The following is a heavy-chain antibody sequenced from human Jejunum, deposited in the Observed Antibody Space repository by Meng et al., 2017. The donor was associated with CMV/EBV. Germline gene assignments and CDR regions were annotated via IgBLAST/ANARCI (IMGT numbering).Heavy chain of an antibody. CDR2: IRNKTYGGTA. CDR1: YA. V-gene: IGHV3-49*04. J-gene: IGHJ4*02. D-gene: IGHD3-10*01. CDR3: TRHTYYFGSGSYYKDQFDY. Sequence: YAMTWVRQAPGKGLEWVGFIRNKTYGGTAEHAASVKGRLTISRDDSKSIAYLQMNSLKIEDTAVYFCTRHTYYFGSGSYYKDQFDYWGQGTLVTVSS.